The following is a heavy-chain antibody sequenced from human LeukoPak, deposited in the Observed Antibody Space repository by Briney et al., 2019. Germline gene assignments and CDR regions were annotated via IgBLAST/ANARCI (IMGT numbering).Heavy chain of an antibody. D-gene: IGHD2-2*02. J-gene: IGHJ5*02. Sequence: GGSLRLSCAASGFTFSSYSMNWVRQAPGKGLEWVSSISSSSSYIYYADSVKGRFTISRDNAKNSLYLQMNSLRAEDTAVYYCARDIVVVPAAIHWFDPRGQGTLVTVSS. CDR2: ISSSSSYI. CDR1: GFTFSSYS. V-gene: IGHV3-21*01. CDR3: ARDIVVVPAAIHWFDP.